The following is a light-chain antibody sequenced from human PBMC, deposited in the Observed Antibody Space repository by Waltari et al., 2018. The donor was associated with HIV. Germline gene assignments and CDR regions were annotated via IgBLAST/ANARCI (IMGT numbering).Light chain of an antibody. V-gene: IGKV3-20*01. J-gene: IGKJ2*03. Sequence: EIVLIQPLGTLSSSPGDGASLSCRASQSVSNNYLAWYQQKPRQAPRLLIYDTSTRATGIPDRFSGSGSGTDFTLTISRLEPEDFAVYYCQQYVTTVYSFGQGTKLEIK. CDR1: QSVSNNY. CDR2: DTS. CDR3: QQYVTTVYS.